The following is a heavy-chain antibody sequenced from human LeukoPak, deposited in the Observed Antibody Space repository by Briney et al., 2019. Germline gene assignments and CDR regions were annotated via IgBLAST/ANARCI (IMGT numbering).Heavy chain of an antibody. CDR3: ARTRAIDY. J-gene: IGHJ4*02. V-gene: IGHV3-7*01. Sequence: GGSLRLSCAASGFTFSNYWMTWVRQAPGKGLEWVANIKQDGSEEYYVDSVKGRFTISRDNAKNSLFLQMNSLRAEDTAIYYCARTRAIDYWGQGTLVTVSS. CDR2: IKQDGSEE. D-gene: IGHD4/OR15-4a*01. CDR1: GFTFSNYW.